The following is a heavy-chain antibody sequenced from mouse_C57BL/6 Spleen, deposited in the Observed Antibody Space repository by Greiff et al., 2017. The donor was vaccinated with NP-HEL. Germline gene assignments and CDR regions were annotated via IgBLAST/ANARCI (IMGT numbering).Heavy chain of an antibody. Sequence: VKLMESGPGLVAPSQSLSITCTVSGFSLTSYGVHWVRQPPGKGLEWLVVIWSDGSTTYNSALKSRLSISKDNSKSQVFLKMNSLQTDDTAMYYCARHDSSGPFYAMDYWGQGTSVTVSS. V-gene: IGHV2-6-1*01. CDR3: ARHDSSGPFYAMDY. CDR1: GFSLTSYG. CDR2: IWSDGST. J-gene: IGHJ4*01. D-gene: IGHD3-2*02.